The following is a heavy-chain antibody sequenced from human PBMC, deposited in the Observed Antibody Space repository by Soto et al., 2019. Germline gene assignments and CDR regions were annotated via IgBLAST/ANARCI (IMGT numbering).Heavy chain of an antibody. Sequence: SETLSLTCTVSGGSISSGDYYWSWIRQPPGKGLEWIGYIYYSGSTYYNPSLKSRVTISVDTSKNQFSLKLSSVTAADTAVYYCAREQSVPATLNWFDPWGQGTLVTVS. CDR2: IYYSGST. CDR3: AREQSVPATLNWFDP. D-gene: IGHD2-2*01. J-gene: IGHJ5*02. CDR1: GGSISSGDYY. V-gene: IGHV4-30-4*01.